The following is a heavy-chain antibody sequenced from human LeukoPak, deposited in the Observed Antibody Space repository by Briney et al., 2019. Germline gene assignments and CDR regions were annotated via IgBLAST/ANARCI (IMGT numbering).Heavy chain of an antibody. V-gene: IGHV4-59*01. CDR2: IYYSGST. J-gene: IGHJ6*03. D-gene: IGHD3-10*01. CDR1: GGSISSYY. CDR3: ARAMYYYGSGSPHYYYMDV. Sequence: SETLSLTCTVSGGSISSYYWSWIRQPPGKGLEWIGYIYYSGSTNYNPSLKSRVTISVDTSKNQFSLKLSSVTAADTAVYYCARAMYYYGSGSPHYYYMDVWGKGTTVTVSS.